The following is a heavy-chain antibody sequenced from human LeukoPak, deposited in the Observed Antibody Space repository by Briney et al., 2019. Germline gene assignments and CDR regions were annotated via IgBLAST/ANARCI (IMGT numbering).Heavy chain of an antibody. J-gene: IGHJ4*02. CDR1: GFTFSTYD. D-gene: IGHD3-10*01. Sequence: GGSLRLSCAASGFTFSTYDMNWVRQAPGKGLEWVSAINSGSACIYYADSVKGRFTISRDNSKNTLFLQMNSLRAEDTAVYYCAKESAYASGWDFFDSWGQGTLVTVSS. CDR2: INSGSACI. V-gene: IGHV3-23*01. CDR3: AKESAYASGWDFFDS.